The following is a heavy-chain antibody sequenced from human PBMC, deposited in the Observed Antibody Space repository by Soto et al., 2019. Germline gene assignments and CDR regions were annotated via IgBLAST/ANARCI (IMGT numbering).Heavy chain of an antibody. J-gene: IGHJ4*02. D-gene: IGHD3-22*01. Sequence: ASVKVSCKASGGTFSSYAISWVRQAPGQGLEWMGGIIPIFGTANYAQKFQGRVTITADESTSTAYMELSSLRSEDTAVYYCARVEEEGYYDSSGPLGWGQGTLVTVSS. CDR3: ARVEEEGYYDSSGPLG. CDR2: IIPIFGTA. V-gene: IGHV1-69*13. CDR1: GGTFSSYA.